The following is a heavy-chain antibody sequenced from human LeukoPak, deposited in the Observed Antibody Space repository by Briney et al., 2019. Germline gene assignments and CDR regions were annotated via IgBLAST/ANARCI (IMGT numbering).Heavy chain of an antibody. J-gene: IGHJ4*02. CDR3: ARKRITIFGVVIRGYFDY. Sequence: PSETLSLTCAVYGGSLSGYYWSWIRQPPGKGLEWIGEINHSGSTNYNPSLKSRVTISVDTSKNQFSLKLSSVTAADTAVYYCARKRITIFGVVIRGYFDYWGQGTLVTVSS. CDR1: GGSLSGYY. CDR2: INHSGST. D-gene: IGHD3-3*01. V-gene: IGHV4-34*01.